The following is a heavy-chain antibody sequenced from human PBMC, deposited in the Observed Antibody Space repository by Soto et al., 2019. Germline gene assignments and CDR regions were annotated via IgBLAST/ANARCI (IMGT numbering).Heavy chain of an antibody. J-gene: IGHJ4*02. CDR3: ARGERWQGHDY. CDR1: GDSISSGDYY. Sequence: SETLSLTCTVSGDSISSGDYYWSWIRQPPGKGLEWIGYIYYSGSTYYNPSLKSRVTISVDTSKNQFSLKLSSVTAADTAMYYCARGERWQGHDYWGQGTLVTVSS. CDR2: IYYSGST. V-gene: IGHV4-30-4*01. D-gene: IGHD1-26*01.